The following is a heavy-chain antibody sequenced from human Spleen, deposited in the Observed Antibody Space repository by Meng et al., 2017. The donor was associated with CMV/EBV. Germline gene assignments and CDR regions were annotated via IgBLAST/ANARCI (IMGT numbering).Heavy chain of an antibody. V-gene: IGHV1-2*02. D-gene: IGHD3-3*01. Sequence: ASVKVSCKASGYTFTDYYMYWVRQAPGQGLEWMGWINPKNGGTNYAQKFQGRVTMTSDTSTSTVYMELSSLTSEDTAVYYCARAYDFWSGYNYFDYCGQGTLVTVSS. CDR1: GYTFTDYY. J-gene: IGHJ4*02. CDR3: ARAYDFWSGYNYFDY. CDR2: INPKNGGT.